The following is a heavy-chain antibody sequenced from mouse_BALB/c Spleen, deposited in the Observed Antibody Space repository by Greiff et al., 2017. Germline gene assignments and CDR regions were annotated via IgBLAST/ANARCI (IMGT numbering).Heavy chain of an antibody. D-gene: IGHD2-14*01. J-gene: IGHJ3*01. V-gene: IGHV2-2*02. Sequence: VQLQQSGPGLVQPSQSLSITCTTSGFSLTSYGVHWVRQSPGKGLEWLGVIWSGGRTDYNAAFISRLSISKDNSKSQVFFKMNSLQANDTAIYYCASYYRYGFAYWGQGTLVTVSA. CDR2: IWSGGRT. CDR1: GFSLTSYG. CDR3: ASYYRYGFAY.